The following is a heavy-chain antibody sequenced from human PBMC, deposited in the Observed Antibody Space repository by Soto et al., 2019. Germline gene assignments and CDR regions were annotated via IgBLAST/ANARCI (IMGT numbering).Heavy chain of an antibody. CDR1: GGNFSSYA. Sequence: GASVKVSCKTSGGNFSSYAISWFRQALGQVPEWMGIINPTGGRTNYAQKFQGRVTLTMDTSTSTVYMELSSLCFEDTAVYYCARDLAAADYWGQGTLVTVSS. D-gene: IGHD6-13*01. CDR2: INPTGGRT. J-gene: IGHJ4*02. CDR3: ARDLAAADY. V-gene: IGHV1-46*01.